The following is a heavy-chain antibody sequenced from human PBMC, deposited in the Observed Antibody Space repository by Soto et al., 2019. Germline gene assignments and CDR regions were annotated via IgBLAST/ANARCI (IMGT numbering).Heavy chain of an antibody. CDR3: ARDRGYADHDYYYNAIDV. D-gene: IGHD2-15*01. CDR1: GFTFRSYT. J-gene: IGHJ6*02. V-gene: IGHV3-21*01. Sequence: PGGSVRLSCVASGFTFRSYTMNWVRQAPGKGLEWVSAIRGFSPYTFYAESVKGRFTISRDNAKNSLYLQMNSLREEDTAVYYCARDRGYADHDYYYNAIDVSGQGGMVTVSS. CDR2: IRGFSPYT.